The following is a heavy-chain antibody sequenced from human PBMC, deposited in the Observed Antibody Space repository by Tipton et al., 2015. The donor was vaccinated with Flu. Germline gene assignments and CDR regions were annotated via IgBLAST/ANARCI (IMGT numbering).Heavy chain of an antibody. Sequence: SLRLSCAASGFTSGDYAMHWVRQAPGKGREWVSGVSWNSGAIAYADSVKGRFTISRDNAKNSLYLQMNSLRAEDTALYYCAKGGITTYPLGGFDIWGQGTLVTVSA. CDR2: VSWNSGAI. D-gene: IGHD1/OR15-1a*01. J-gene: IGHJ3*02. V-gene: IGHV3-9*02. CDR1: GFTSGDYA. CDR3: AKGGITTYPLGGFDI.